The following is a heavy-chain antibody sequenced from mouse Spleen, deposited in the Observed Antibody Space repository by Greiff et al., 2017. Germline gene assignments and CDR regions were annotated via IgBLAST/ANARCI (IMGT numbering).Heavy chain of an antibody. D-gene: IGHD1-2*01. CDR3: NAEATATAY. CDR2: IDPENGDT. Sequence: VQLQQSGAELVRSGASVKLSCTASGFNIKDYYMHWVKQRPEQGLEWIGWIDPENGDTEYAPKFQGKATMTADTSSNTAYLQLSSLTSEDTAVYYCNAEATATAYWGQGTLVTVSA. V-gene: IGHV14-4*02. J-gene: IGHJ3*01. CDR1: GFNIKDYY.